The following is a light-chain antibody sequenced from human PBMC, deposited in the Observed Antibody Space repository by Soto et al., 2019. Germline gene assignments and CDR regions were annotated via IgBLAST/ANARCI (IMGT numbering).Light chain of an antibody. CDR2: EVS. CDR1: SSDVGGYNY. Sequence: QSALTQPASESGSPGQSITISCTGTSSDVGGYNYVSWYQQHPGKAPKIMIYEVSNRPSGVSNRFSGSKSGNTASLTISGLQAEDEADYYCCSYTSSRTLVFGGGTKLTVL. V-gene: IGLV2-14*01. J-gene: IGLJ3*02. CDR3: CSYTSSRTLV.